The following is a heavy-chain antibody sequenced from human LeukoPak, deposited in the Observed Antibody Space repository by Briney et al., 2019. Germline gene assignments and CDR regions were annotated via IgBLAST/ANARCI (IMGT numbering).Heavy chain of an antibody. CDR1: GLTFSLYS. D-gene: IGHD7-27*01. Sequence: GGPLRLSCSASGLTFSLYSMHWVRQAPGKGLEYVSGISTNGGSTYYADSVKGRFTISRDNSKNTLYLQMSTLRAEDTSVYYCVTELGIGGFDIWGQGTMDTVSS. CDR2: ISTNGGST. CDR3: VTELGIGGFDI. J-gene: IGHJ3*02. V-gene: IGHV3-64D*06.